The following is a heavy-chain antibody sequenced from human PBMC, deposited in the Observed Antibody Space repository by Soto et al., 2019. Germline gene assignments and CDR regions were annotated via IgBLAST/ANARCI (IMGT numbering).Heavy chain of an antibody. CDR3: ARGYGSADY. D-gene: IGHD5-18*01. J-gene: IGHJ4*02. CDR1: GFTFSSYT. CDR2: ISSGSNYI. Sequence: NPGGSLRLSCSASGFTFSSYTMNWVRQAPDKGLEWVSSISSGSNYIYYADSVKGRFTISRDNAKNSLYLQMNSLRAEDTAVYYCARGYGSADYWGQGTLVTVSS. V-gene: IGHV3-21*01.